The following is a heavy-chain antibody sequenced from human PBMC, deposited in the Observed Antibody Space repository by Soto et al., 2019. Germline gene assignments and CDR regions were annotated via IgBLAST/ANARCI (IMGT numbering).Heavy chain of an antibody. Sequence: SQTLSLTCAISGDSVSSNSAAWSWIRQSPSRGLEWLGRTYYRSKWYNDYAVSVKSRITINPDTSKNQLSLQLNSVTPEDTAVYYCARVVGASYLDFWGQGTPVTVSS. CDR2: TYYRSKWYN. D-gene: IGHD1-26*01. J-gene: IGHJ4*02. CDR3: ARVVGASYLDF. CDR1: GDSVSSNSAA. V-gene: IGHV6-1*01.